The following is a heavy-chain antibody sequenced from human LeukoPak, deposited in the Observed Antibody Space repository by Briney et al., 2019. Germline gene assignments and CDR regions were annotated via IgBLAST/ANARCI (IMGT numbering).Heavy chain of an antibody. CDR2: ISGDESRT. CDR3: VRDDGYYYGSGTYYRH. V-gene: IGHV3-74*01. Sequence: GGSLRLSCAASGFTFRSYWMHWVRQAPGKGLVWVSHISGDESRTTYADSVQGRFTISRDNAKNTLYLQMNSLRVEDTAVYYCVRDDGYYYGSGTYYRHWGQGTLVTVSS. D-gene: IGHD3-10*01. J-gene: IGHJ4*02. CDR1: GFTFRSYW.